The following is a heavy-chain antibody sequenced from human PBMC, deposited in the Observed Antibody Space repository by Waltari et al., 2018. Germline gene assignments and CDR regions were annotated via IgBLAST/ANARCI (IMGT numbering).Heavy chain of an antibody. D-gene: IGHD2-21*01. CDR1: GFTFSSYG. CDR2: IWYDGSKK. V-gene: IGHV3-33*01. Sequence: QVQLVESGGGVVQPGRSLRLSCAASGFTFSSYGMHWVRQAPGKGLEWVAVIWYDGSKKYYEDTVKGRFTISRDNSKNTLYLQMNSLRAEDTAVYYCARPAIPYCGGDCYSRGALDYWGQGTLVTVSS. J-gene: IGHJ4*02. CDR3: ARPAIPYCGGDCYSRGALDY.